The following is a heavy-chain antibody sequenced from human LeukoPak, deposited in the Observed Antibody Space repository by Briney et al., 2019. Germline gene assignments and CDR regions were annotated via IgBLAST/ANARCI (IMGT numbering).Heavy chain of an antibody. CDR1: GFTFSSYA. CDR2: ISTNGGST. J-gene: IGHJ4*02. V-gene: IGHV3-23*01. Sequence: GGSLRLSCEASGFTFSSYAMSWVRQAPGKGLEWVSGISTNGGSTSYADSVKGRLTISRDNPRNMLYMEMNSLRAEDTAVYYCAKDQKKVTTGLLDYWGQGTLVTVSS. D-gene: IGHD2-21*02. CDR3: AKDQKKVTTGLLDY.